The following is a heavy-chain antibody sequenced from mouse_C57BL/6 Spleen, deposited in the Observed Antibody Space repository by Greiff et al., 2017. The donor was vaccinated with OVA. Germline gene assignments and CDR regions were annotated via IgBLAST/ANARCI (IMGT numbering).Heavy chain of an antibody. D-gene: IGHD2-3*01. CDR2: IDPETGGT. CDR1: GYTFTDYE. CDR3: TDGLFAD. Sequence: QVQLQQSGAELVRPGASVTLSCKASGYTFTDYEMHWVKQTPVHGLEWIGAIDPETGGTAYNQKFKGKAILTADKSSSTAYMELRSLTAEDAAVYYCTDGLFADWGQGTLVTVSA. J-gene: IGHJ3*01. V-gene: IGHV1-15*01.